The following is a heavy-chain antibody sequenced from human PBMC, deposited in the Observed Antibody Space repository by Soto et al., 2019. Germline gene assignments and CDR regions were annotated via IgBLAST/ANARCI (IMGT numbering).Heavy chain of an antibody. V-gene: IGHV4-59*01. Sequence: PSETLSLTCTFSCGSISSYYWSWIRQPPGKGLEWIGYMYYSGSTNYNPSLKSRVTISVDTSKNQFSLKLSSVTAADTAVYYCGGKNYDSSGYFDYWGQGTLVTVSS. CDR2: MYYSGST. CDR3: GGKNYDSSGYFDY. CDR1: CGSISSYY. J-gene: IGHJ4*02. D-gene: IGHD3-22*01.